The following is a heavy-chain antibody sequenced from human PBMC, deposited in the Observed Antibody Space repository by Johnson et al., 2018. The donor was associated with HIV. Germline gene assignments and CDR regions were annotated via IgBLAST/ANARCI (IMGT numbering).Heavy chain of an antibody. Sequence: QVHLVESGGGVVQPGGSLRLSCAASGFTFSSYGMHWVRQAPGKGLEWVAFIRYDGSNKYYADSVKGRFTISRDNSKNTLYLQMNSLRAEDTAVYYCAREDGSGWSTRGDDAFDIWGQGTMVTVSA. CDR3: AREDGSGWSTRGDDAFDI. CDR1: GFTFSSYG. V-gene: IGHV3-30*02. J-gene: IGHJ3*02. CDR2: IRYDGSNK. D-gene: IGHD6-19*01.